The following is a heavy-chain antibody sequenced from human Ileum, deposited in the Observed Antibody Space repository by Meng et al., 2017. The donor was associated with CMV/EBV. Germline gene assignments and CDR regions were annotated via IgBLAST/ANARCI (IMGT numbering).Heavy chain of an antibody. Sequence: SVQGLLKPLTLPPLTFLVVVGPGKNYYCCRSSPSARKELVWFGRFYSCDPYNYPPSLDSRVTMSLDTSKNQFSLNLRSVTAADTATYYCARGPGASTLEGFDYWGLGTLVTVSS. J-gene: IGHJ4*02. V-gene: IGHV4-4*07. D-gene: IGHD1-26*01. CDR2: FYSCDPY. CDR1: VGPGKNYY. CDR3: ARGPGASTLEGFDY.